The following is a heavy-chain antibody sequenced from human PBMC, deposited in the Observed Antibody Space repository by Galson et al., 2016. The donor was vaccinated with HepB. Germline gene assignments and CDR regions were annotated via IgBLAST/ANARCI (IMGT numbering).Heavy chain of an antibody. CDR3: ARDNSSRYVREKYFDY. J-gene: IGHJ4*02. Sequence: ETLSLTCVVSGGSISTTNWWSWVRQPPGKGLEWIGEIFHSGSTSYNPSLKNRVTISVDKSKNQLFLKLTSVTAADTAVYYCARDNSSRYVREKYFDYWGQGTLVTVSP. V-gene: IGHV4-4*02. CDR2: IFHSGST. CDR1: GGSISTTNW. D-gene: IGHD6-13*01.